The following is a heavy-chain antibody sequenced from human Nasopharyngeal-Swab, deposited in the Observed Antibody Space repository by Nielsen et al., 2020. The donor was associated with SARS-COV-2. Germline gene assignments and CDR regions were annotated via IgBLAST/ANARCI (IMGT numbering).Heavy chain of an antibody. CDR2: LNQDGSTK. Sequence: GGSLRLSCAASGFTFSSYWMSWVRQAPGNGLECVANLNQDGSTKYYVESVKGRFTVSRDNAENLMYLQMDNLRAEDTAIYYCARISRGYTGYVDQNWFDPWGQGTLVTVSS. J-gene: IGHJ5*02. V-gene: IGHV3-7*03. CDR3: ARISRGYTGYVDQNWFDP. CDR1: GFTFSSYW. D-gene: IGHD5-12*01.